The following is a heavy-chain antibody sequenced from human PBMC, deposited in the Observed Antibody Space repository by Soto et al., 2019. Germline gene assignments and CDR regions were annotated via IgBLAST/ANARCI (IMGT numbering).Heavy chain of an antibody. D-gene: IGHD4-17*01. V-gene: IGHV3-43*01. CDR2: INWDGTNI. CDR3: AKDTSWTIDY. CDR1: GFTFHDHT. J-gene: IGHJ4*02. Sequence: GSLRLSCAASGFTFHDHTMHCFRHSPVKVLEWVSLINWDGTNIYYADSVKGRFTISRDNSKNSLYLQMNSLRTEDTALYYCAKDTSWTIDYWGRGTLVTVSS.